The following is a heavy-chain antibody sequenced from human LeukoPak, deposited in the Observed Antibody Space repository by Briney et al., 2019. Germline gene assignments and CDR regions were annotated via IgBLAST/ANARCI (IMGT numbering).Heavy chain of an antibody. D-gene: IGHD6-13*01. CDR3: ARGYSSSWNGGDFDY. CDR2: INHSGST. Sequence: SETLSLTCAVYGGSFGGYYWSWIRQPPGKGLEWIGEINHSGSTNYNPSLKSRVTISVDTSKNQFSLKLSSVTAADTAVYYCARGYSSSWNGGDFDYWGQGTLVTVSS. J-gene: IGHJ4*02. V-gene: IGHV4-34*01. CDR1: GGSFGGYY.